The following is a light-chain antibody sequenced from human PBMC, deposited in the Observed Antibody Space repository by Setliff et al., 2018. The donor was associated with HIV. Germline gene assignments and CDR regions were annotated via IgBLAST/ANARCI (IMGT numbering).Light chain of an antibody. V-gene: IGLV1-47*01. CDR3: AAWDDSLSGFDV. CDR1: SSNIGSNY. J-gene: IGLJ1*01. CDR2: RNN. Sequence: QSVLTQPPSASGTPGQRVTISCSGSSSNIGSNYVYWYQQLPGTAPKLLIYRNNQRPSGFPDRFSGSTSGTSASLAIRGLRSEDEADYYCAAWDDSLSGFDVFGTGTKVTV.